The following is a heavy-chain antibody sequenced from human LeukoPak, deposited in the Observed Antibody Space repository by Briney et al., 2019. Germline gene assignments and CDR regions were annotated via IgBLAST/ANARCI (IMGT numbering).Heavy chain of an antibody. CDR3: ASGGYCGGDCYHWFDP. CDR2: IIPIFGTA. Sequence: SVKVSCKASGGTFSSYAISWVRQAPGQGLEWMGGIIPIFGTANYAQKFQGRVTITADESTSTAYMELSSLRSEDTAVYYCASGGYCGGDCYHWFDPWDQGTLVTVSS. D-gene: IGHD2-21*02. V-gene: IGHV1-69*13. J-gene: IGHJ5*02. CDR1: GGTFSSYA.